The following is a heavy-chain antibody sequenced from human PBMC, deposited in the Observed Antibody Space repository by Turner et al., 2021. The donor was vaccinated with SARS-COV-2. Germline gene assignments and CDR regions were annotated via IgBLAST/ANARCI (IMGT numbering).Heavy chain of an antibody. Sequence: EVQLVDSGRRLITPGGPLRLSCPASAFTFSAYTLNWVRQDQGKGLEWNSSRSRTSSNRYYAEAVKGRFTITRDNVQSSLHLQMNSRTAEDTAVYFCARLEGGPEAIRRDDWGQGTMVIVSS. CDR2: RSRTSSNR. D-gene: IGHD2-2*02. CDR3: ARLEGGPEAIRRDD. V-gene: IGHV3-21*01. CDR1: AFTFSAYT. J-gene: IGHJ4*02.